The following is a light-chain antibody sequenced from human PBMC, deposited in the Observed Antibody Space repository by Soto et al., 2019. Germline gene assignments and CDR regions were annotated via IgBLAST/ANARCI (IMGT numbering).Light chain of an antibody. CDR1: QSVSSY. V-gene: IGKV3-11*01. CDR2: DAS. CDR3: QQRSNWPT. Sequence: EIVLTQSPATLSLSPGERATLSCRASQSVSSYLAWYQQKPGQAPRLLIYDASNRATGIPARFSGSGSGTDFTLSIRSLEPEDFAVYYCQQRSNWPTFGQETKIDIK. J-gene: IGKJ1*01.